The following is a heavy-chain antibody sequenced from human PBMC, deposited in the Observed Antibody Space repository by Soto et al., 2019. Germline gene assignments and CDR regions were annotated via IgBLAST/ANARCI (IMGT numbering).Heavy chain of an antibody. J-gene: IGHJ4*02. D-gene: IGHD2-21*02. Sequence: GGSLRLSCAASGFTFSSYGMHWVRQAPGKGLEWVGVISYDGSNKYYADSVKGRFTISRDNSKNTLYLQMNSLRAEDTAVYYCEKEKTSVVVAAPLDYWGQGTLVNVSS. CDR3: EKEKTSVVVAAPLDY. CDR2: ISYDGSNK. V-gene: IGHV3-30*18. CDR1: GFTFSSYG.